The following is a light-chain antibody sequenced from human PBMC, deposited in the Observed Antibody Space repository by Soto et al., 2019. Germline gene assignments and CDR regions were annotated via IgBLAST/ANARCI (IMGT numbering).Light chain of an antibody. CDR3: YSYTTRNTYV. CDR1: SSDVGGYNY. CDR2: DVS. J-gene: IGLJ1*01. Sequence: QSVLTQPASVSGSPGQSITISCAGTSSDVGGYNYVSWYQHHPGKVPQLMIYDVSNRPSGVSNRFSGSKSGNTASLTISGLQPEDEADYYCYSYTTRNTYVSGTGTKVTVL. V-gene: IGLV2-14*03.